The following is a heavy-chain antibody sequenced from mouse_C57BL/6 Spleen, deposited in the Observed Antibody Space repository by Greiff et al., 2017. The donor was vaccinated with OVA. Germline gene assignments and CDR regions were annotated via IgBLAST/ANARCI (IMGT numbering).Heavy chain of an antibody. V-gene: IGHV5-4*01. Sequence: EVQGVESGGGLVKPGGSLKLSRAASGFTFSSYAMSWVRQTPEKRLEWVATISDGGSYTYYPDNVKGRFTISRDNAKNNLYLQMSHLKSEDTAMYYCARVGDYDEGGYYYAMDYWGQGTSVTVSS. CDR3: ARVGDYDEGGYYYAMDY. CDR2: ISDGGSYT. CDR1: GFTFSSYA. D-gene: IGHD2-4*01. J-gene: IGHJ4*01.